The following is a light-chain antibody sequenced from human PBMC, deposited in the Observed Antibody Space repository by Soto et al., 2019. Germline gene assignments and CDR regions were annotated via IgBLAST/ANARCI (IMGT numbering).Light chain of an antibody. CDR2: GAS. Sequence: EIVLTQSPGILSLSPGERASLSCGASQSITSSFLAWYQQKPGQAPRLLIYGASSRATGIPDRFSGTGSETDFTLTINRLDPEDFAVYYCQQYENSPITFGQGTRLEIK. J-gene: IGKJ5*01. CDR3: QQYENSPIT. CDR1: QSITSSF. V-gene: IGKV3-20*01.